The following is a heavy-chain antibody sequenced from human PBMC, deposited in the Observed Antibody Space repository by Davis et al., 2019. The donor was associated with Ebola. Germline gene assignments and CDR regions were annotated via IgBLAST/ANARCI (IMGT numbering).Heavy chain of an antibody. Sequence: GGSLRLSCAASGFTFSSYAMSWVRQAPGKGLEWVSVIYSGGSTYYADSVKGRFTISRDNSKNTLYLQMNSLTAEDTAVYYCARTGRVFDYWGQGTLVTVSS. V-gene: IGHV3-66*01. CDR2: IYSGGST. D-gene: IGHD3-10*01. J-gene: IGHJ4*02. CDR3: ARTGRVFDY. CDR1: GFTFSSYA.